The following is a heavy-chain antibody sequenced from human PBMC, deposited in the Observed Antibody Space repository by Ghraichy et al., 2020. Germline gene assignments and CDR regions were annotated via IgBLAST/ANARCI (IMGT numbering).Heavy chain of an antibody. J-gene: IGHJ4*02. CDR3: YVLRFLEGAPY. Sequence: SETLSLTCTVSGGSISGSSYYWGWIRQPQGKGLKWIGSIYYSGSYYYNPPLRSRVTISVDTSKNQFSLKLSSVTAADTAVYYCYVLRFLEGAPYWGQGTLVTVSS. V-gene: IGHV4-39*01. CDR2: IYYSGSY. D-gene: IGHD3-3*01. CDR1: GGSISGSSYY.